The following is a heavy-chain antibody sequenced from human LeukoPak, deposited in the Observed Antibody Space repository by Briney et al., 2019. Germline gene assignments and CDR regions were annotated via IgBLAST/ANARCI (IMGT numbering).Heavy chain of an antibody. CDR1: GFTFSSSA. CDR3: ASNYGG. J-gene: IGHJ4*02. D-gene: IGHD4-11*01. CDR2: IKQDGSEK. Sequence: GGSLRLSCAASGFTFSSSAMSWVRQVPGKGLEWVANIKQDGSEKYYVDSVRGRFTISRDNAKNSLSLQMNSLRAEDTAVYYCASNYGGWGQGTLVTVSS. V-gene: IGHV3-7*03.